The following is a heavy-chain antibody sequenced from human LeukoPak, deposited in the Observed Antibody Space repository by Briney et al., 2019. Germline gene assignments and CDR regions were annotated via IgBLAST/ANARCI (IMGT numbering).Heavy chain of an antibody. D-gene: IGHD3-22*01. CDR3: ARAAAFYYDSSGYYTSPYYYGMDV. CDR1: GGSISSYF. J-gene: IGHJ6*02. V-gene: IGHV4-4*07. CDR2: IYPSGST. Sequence: SETLSLTCTVSGGSISSYFWSWIRRPAGKGLEWIGRIYPSGSTNYSPSLKSRVTMSVDTSKNQFSLKLSSVTAADTAVYYCARAAAFYYDSSGYYTSPYYYGMDVWGQGTTVAVSS.